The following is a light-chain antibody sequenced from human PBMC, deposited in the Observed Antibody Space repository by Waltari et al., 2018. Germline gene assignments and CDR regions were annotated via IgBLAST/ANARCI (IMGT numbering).Light chain of an antibody. CDR2: DVS. Sequence: QSALTQPASVSGSLGQSITISCTGTSSDIGFYNYVSWYQQHPGKAPKLMIYDVSERPSVVSNRFSGSKSGNTASLTISGLQADDEADYYCNAYTGNGSWVFGGGTKLTVL. V-gene: IGLV2-14*01. CDR1: SSDIGFYNY. J-gene: IGLJ3*02. CDR3: NAYTGNGSWV.